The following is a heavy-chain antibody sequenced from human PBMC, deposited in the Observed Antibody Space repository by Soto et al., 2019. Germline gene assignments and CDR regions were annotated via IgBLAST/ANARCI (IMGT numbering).Heavy chain of an antibody. CDR3: ARDQYYDFWSGYYI. D-gene: IGHD3-3*01. V-gene: IGHV4-39*07. J-gene: IGHJ4*02. CDR2: IFYSGST. CDR1: GGSISSGGYY. Sequence: SETLSLTCAVSGGSISSGGYYWGWIRQPPGKGLEWIGSIFYSGSTYYNPSLKSRVTISVDTSKNQFSLKLSSVTAADTAVYYCARDQYYDFWSGYYIWGQGTLVTVSS.